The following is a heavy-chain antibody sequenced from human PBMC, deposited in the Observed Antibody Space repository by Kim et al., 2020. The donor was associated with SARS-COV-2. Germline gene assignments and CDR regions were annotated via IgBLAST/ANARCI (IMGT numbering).Heavy chain of an antibody. J-gene: IGHJ4*01. Sequence: GGSLRLSCAASGFTFSDYYMPWIRQAPGKGLEWVSYISSSGSYVNYADSVKGRFTISRDNAKNSLYLQMSSLRAEDTAIYYCARIPFGDLSVDYF. V-gene: IGHV3-11*01. D-gene: IGHD3-10*01. CDR2: ISSSGSYV. CDR1: GFTFSDYY. CDR3: ARIPFGDLSVDYF.